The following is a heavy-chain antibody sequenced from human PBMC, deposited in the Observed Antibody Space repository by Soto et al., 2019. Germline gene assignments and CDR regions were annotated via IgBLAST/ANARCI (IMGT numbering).Heavy chain of an antibody. J-gene: IGHJ4*02. Sequence: PLTVYCRGSGYSFPDYWIGWLRQVPGKGLEWMGIIYPDDSDAKYSPSFQGQVTMSADKSINTAYLQWSSLKASDTGMYFCARDGLSSSTSLDYWGQGTQVTVSS. V-gene: IGHV5-51*01. D-gene: IGHD2-2*01. CDR1: GYSFPDYW. CDR2: IYPDDSDA. CDR3: ARDGLSSSTSLDY.